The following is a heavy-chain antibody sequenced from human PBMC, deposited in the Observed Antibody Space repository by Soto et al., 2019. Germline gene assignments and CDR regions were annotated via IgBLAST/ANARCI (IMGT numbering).Heavy chain of an antibody. V-gene: IGHV1-69*02. J-gene: IGHJ3*02. Sequence: QVQLVQSGAEVKKPGSSVKVSCKASGGTFSSYTISWVRQAPGQGLEWMGRIIPILGIANYAQKFQGRVTITADKSTSTAYMELSSLRSEDTAVYYCARGYGAYFRDAFDIWGQGTMVNVSS. CDR3: ARGYGAYFRDAFDI. CDR2: IIPILGIA. D-gene: IGHD4-17*01. CDR1: GGTFSSYT.